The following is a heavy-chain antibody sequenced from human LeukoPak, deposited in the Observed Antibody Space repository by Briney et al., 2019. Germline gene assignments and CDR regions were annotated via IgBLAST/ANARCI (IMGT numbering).Heavy chain of an antibody. V-gene: IGHV1-2*02. CDR2: INPTSGGT. Sequence: ASVKVSSKASGYKFTDYYIHRVRQAPRQGLECMGWINPTSGGTNYAQDFRGRVTMTTDLSITSAYMELSGLNSDDTAVYFCARGSATFDGNTDPDVFDLWGQGTVVTVSS. CDR3: ARGSATFDGNTDPDVFDL. J-gene: IGHJ3*01. CDR1: GYKFTDYY. D-gene: IGHD2/OR15-2a*01.